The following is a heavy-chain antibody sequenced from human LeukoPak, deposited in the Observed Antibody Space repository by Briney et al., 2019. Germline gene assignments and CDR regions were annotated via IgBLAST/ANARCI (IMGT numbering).Heavy chain of an antibody. CDR3: ARQGFYCSGGSCYFDAFDI. CDR2: IYPGDSDT. CDR1: GYSFTSYW. V-gene: IGHV5-51*01. D-gene: IGHD2-15*01. Sequence: GESLKISCKGSGYSFTSYWIGWVRQMPGKGPEWMGIIYPGDSDTRYSPSFQGQVTISADKSISTAYLQWSSLKASDTAMYYCARQGFYCSGGSCYFDAFDIWGQGTMVTVSS. J-gene: IGHJ3*02.